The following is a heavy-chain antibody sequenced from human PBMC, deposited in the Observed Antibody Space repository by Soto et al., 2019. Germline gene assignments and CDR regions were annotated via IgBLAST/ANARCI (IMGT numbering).Heavy chain of an antibody. CDR3: ARDSGGRNGIQLSFDS. CDR1: GYTFTNYA. V-gene: IGHV1-3*01. Sequence: ASVKVSCKASGYTFTNYALHWVRLAPGQRLEWMAWINPGTGDTKYSQNFQGRVTITRDTSATTVYMQLDSLTSEDTAVYYCARDSGGRNGIQLSFDSWGQGTQVTVSS. J-gene: IGHJ4*02. D-gene: IGHD5-18*01. CDR2: INPGTGDT.